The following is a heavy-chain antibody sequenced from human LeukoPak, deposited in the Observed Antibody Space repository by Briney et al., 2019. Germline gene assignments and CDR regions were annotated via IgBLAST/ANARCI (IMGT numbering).Heavy chain of an antibody. CDR3: AKEARYYDFWSGYYSPYFDD. CDR1: GFTFDDYT. D-gene: IGHD3-3*01. Sequence: GGSLRLSCAASGFTFDDYTMQGVRQARGKGREGGSLISWDGGSTYYADSVKGRFTIYRDNNKNSLYLHMHSLRTADTALYYCAKEARYYDFWSGYYSPYFDDRGQGTLVTV. CDR2: ISWDGGST. J-gene: IGHJ4*02. V-gene: IGHV3-43*01.